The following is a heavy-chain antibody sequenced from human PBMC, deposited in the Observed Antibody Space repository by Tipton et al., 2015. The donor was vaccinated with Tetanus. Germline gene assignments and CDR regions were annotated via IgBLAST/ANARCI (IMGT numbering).Heavy chain of an antibody. CDR1: GGTFNNYF. D-gene: IGHD3-10*01. CDR2: INYDGST. CDR3: ARGDYYGSGTYDV. J-gene: IGHJ6*02. Sequence: TLSLTCAVYGGTFNNYFWTWIHQPPGKGLEWIGEINYDGSTNYSPSLKSRVTLSLDTTKNQVSLKLSSVTAADTAVYYCARGDYYGSGTYDVWGQGTTVTVPS. V-gene: IGHV4-34*01.